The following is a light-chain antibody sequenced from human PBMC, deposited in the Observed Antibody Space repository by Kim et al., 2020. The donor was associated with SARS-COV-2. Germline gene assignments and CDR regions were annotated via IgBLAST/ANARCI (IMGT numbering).Light chain of an antibody. CDR1: QSINDG. CDR2: KAS. J-gene: IGKJ1*01. Sequence: ASVGDRVPNTCRASQSINDGLAWYQQKPGKAPRLLIYKASSLESGVPSRFSGSGSGTEFTLSVSSLQPDDFATYYCQQYNSYPWTFGQGTKVDIK. V-gene: IGKV1-5*03. CDR3: QQYNSYPWT.